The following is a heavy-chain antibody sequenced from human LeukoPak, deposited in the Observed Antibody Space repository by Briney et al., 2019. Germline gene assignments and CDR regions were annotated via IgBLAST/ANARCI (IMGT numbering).Heavy chain of an antibody. CDR2: INPNSGGT. CDR3: ARDRTSRGTVPNY. D-gene: IGHD2-2*01. V-gene: IGHV1-2*02. Sequence: ASVKVSCKASGYTFTGYYMHWVRQAPGQGLEWMGWINPNSGGTNYAQKFQGRVTMTRGTSISTAYMELGRLRSDDTAVYYCARDRTSRGTVPNYWGQGTLVTVSS. J-gene: IGHJ4*02. CDR1: GYTFTGYY.